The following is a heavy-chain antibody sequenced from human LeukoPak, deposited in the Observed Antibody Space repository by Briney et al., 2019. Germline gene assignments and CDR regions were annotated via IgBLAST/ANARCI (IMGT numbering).Heavy chain of an antibody. D-gene: IGHD4-17*01. CDR3: ARGSPDYGDYPLYFDY. J-gene: IGHJ4*02. CDR1: GFTFSSYS. CDR2: ISSSSSTI. Sequence: PGGSLRLSCAASGFTFSSYSMNWVRQAPGKGLEWVSYISSSSSTIYYADSVKGRFTISRDNAKNSLYLQMNSLRAEDTAVYYCARGSPDYGDYPLYFDYWGQGTLVTVSS. V-gene: IGHV3-48*04.